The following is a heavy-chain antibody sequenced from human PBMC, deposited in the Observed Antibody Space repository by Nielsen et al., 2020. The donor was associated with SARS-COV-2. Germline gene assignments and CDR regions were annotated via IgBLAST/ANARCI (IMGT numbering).Heavy chain of an antibody. J-gene: IGHJ4*02. Sequence: GESLKISCAASGFIFSDYNMNWVRQAPGKGLEWVSAISGSGGSTYYADSVKGRFTISRDNSKNTLYLQMNSLRAEDTAVYYCAKDGTRGDYSYFDYWGQGTLVTVSS. D-gene: IGHD4-17*01. CDR3: AKDGTRGDYSYFDY. CDR2: ISGSGGST. CDR1: GFIFSDYN. V-gene: IGHV3-23*01.